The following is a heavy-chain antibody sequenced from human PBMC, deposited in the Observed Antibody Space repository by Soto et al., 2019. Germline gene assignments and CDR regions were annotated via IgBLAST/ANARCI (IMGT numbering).Heavy chain of an antibody. CDR1: GFAFSSYV. Sequence: GGSLRLSCAASGFAFSSYVMGWVRQAPGKGLEWVSAISGRGGDTFYADSVKGRFTISRDNPKNTLYLQMTSLRAEDTAIYYCAKDQMARGVSPYYFDYWGQGT. CDR2: ISGRGGDT. D-gene: IGHD3-10*01. V-gene: IGHV3-23*01. CDR3: AKDQMARGVSPYYFDY. J-gene: IGHJ4*02.